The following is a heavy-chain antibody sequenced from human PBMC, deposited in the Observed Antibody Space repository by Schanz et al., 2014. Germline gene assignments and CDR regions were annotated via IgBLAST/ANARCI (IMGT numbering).Heavy chain of an antibody. CDR3: ARARYTGYDCSGY. CDR1: GYSFTEYF. V-gene: IGHV1-2*02. Sequence: QVQLVQSGPAVKKPGASMKVSCLASGYSFTEYFLHWVRQAPGQGLEWMGWINPNSGETNYEQKFKGRGTLTSGTSISTAFMELSGLTSDDTATYFCARARYTGYDCSGYWGQGTLLIVSS. CDR2: INPNSGET. J-gene: IGHJ4*02. D-gene: IGHD5-12*01.